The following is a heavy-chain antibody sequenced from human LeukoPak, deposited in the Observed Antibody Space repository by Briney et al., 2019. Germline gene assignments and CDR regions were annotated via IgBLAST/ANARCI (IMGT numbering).Heavy chain of an antibody. Sequence: PSETLSLTCTVSGYSISSGYYWDWIRQPPGKGLEWIGFIYHSGTTNYNPSLKSRVTISVDTSKNQFSLKLSSVTAADTAVYYCARSLGYSYGPYYMDVWGKGTTVTVSS. CDR2: IYHSGTT. CDR3: ARSLGYSYGPYYMDV. D-gene: IGHD5-18*01. V-gene: IGHV4-38-2*02. CDR1: GYSISSGYY. J-gene: IGHJ6*03.